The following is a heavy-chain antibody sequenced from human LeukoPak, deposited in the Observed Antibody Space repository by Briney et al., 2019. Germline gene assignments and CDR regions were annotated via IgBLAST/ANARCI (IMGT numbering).Heavy chain of an antibody. CDR3: ARDRRNSAYYYDSGGYYVEY. J-gene: IGHJ4*02. CDR1: GYSTSGGYY. Sequence: SETLSLTCAVSGYSTSGGYYWAWIRQPPGKGLEWIGSIYHSGSTYYNPSLKSRVTISVDTSKNQFSLRLGSVTAADTAIYYCARDRRNSAYYYDSGGYYVEYWSQGTLVTVSS. CDR2: IYHSGST. V-gene: IGHV4-38-2*02. D-gene: IGHD3-22*01.